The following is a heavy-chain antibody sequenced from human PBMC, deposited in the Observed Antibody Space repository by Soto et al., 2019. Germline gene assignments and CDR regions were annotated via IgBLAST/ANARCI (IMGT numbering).Heavy chain of an antibody. J-gene: IGHJ6*02. CDR3: ARAFYGMDV. CDR2: IDWEDTK. Sequence: GPTLVNPTQTLTLTCTVSGFSLSGTGMRVTWIRQPPGKALEWLARIDWEDTKLYSSSLKTRLSISRDTSKNQVVLTMTNMDPADTGTYYCARAFYGMDVWGQGTTVTVSS. CDR1: GFSLSGTGMR. V-gene: IGHV2-70*04.